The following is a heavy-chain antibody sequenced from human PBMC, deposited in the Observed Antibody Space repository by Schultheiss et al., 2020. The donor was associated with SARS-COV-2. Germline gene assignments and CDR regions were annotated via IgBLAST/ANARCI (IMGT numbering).Heavy chain of an antibody. CDR3: ASTGTTFLGISVYYYGMDV. J-gene: IGHJ6*02. CDR2: INPNSGGT. CDR1: GYTFTSYG. V-gene: IGHV1-2*02. D-gene: IGHD1-7*01. Sequence: ASVKVSCKASGYTFTSYGISWVRQAPGQGLEWMGWINPNSGGTNYAQKFQGRVTMTSDTSTSTVYMELSSLRSEDTAVYYCASTGTTFLGISVYYYGMDVWGQGTTVTVSS.